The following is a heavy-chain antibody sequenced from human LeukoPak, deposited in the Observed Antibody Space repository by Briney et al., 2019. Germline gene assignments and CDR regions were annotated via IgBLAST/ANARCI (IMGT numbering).Heavy chain of an antibody. D-gene: IGHD5-18*01. CDR1: GFSFSDHW. CDR3: AKGQNSRGYSRDY. J-gene: IGHJ4*02. CDR2: IKHDGSGK. Sequence: GGSLRLSCAASGFSFSDHWMGWVRQAPGKGLECVANIKHDGSGKEYVDSVKGRFTISRDNSKNTLYLQMNSLRAEDTAVYYCAKGQNSRGYSRDYWGQGTLVTVSS. V-gene: IGHV3-7*03.